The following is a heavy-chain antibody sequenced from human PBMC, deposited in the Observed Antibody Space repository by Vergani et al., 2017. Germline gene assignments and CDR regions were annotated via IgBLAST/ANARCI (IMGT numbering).Heavy chain of an antibody. Sequence: QVQLVESGGGVVQPGTSLRLSCVVSGFALNRHAMYWVRQAPGKGLEWVAVISYDGSNKYYADSVKGRFTISRDNSKNTLYLQMNSLRAEDTAVYYCATYYYGSGSESFQGVWGKGTTVTVSS. J-gene: IGHJ6*04. CDR1: GFALNRHA. CDR2: ISYDGSNK. D-gene: IGHD3-10*01. CDR3: ATYYYGSGSESFQGV. V-gene: IGHV3-30-3*01.